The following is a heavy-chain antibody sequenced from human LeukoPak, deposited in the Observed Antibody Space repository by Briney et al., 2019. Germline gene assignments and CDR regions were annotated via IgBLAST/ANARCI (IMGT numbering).Heavy chain of an antibody. J-gene: IGHJ6*03. D-gene: IGHD5-24*01. Sequence: EASVNASYKASVYTFTIYDIHWVRQATGQGLEWMGWMNPNSGNKGCAQNLQGRVTMTRHTYINTAYVNLNSQRCEDPPVFFCPRGCRRRDGYNWSGAYSYHMDVCGKGTTVTVSS. CDR1: VYTFTIYD. CDR2: MNPNSGNK. V-gene: IGHV1-8*01. CDR3: PRGCRRRDGYNWSGAYSYHMDV.